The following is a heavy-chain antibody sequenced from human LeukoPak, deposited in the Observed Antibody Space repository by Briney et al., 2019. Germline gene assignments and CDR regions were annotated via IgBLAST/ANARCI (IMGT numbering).Heavy chain of an antibody. Sequence: GGSLRLSCAASGFTFSSYAMSWVRQAPGKGLEWVSAISGSGGSTYYADSVKGRFTISRDNSKNTLYLQMNSLRAEDTAVYYCAKDIGVWFGELSKGYWGQGTLVTVSS. CDR1: GFTFSSYA. D-gene: IGHD3-10*01. J-gene: IGHJ4*02. V-gene: IGHV3-23*01. CDR3: AKDIGVWFGELSKGY. CDR2: ISGSGGST.